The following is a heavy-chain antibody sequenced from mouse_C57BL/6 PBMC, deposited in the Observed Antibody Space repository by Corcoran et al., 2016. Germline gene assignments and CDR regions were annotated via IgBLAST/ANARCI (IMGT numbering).Heavy chain of an antibody. CDR1: GYSITSGYY. J-gene: IGHJ2*01. Sequence: DVQLQESGPGLVKPSQSLSLTCSVTGYSITSGYYWNWIRQFPGNKLEWMGYISYDGSNNYNPSLKNRISITRDTSKNQFFLKLTSVTTEDTATYYCARRAYGNYDYWGQGTTLTVSS. CDR2: ISYDGSN. D-gene: IGHD2-10*02. V-gene: IGHV3-6*01. CDR3: ARRAYGNYDY.